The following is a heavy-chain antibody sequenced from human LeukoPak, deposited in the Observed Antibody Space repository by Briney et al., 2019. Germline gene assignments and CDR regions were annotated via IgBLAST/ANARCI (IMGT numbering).Heavy chain of an antibody. Sequence: SETLFLTCAVYGGSFSGYYWSWIRQPPGKGLEWIGEINHSGSTNYNPSLKSRVTISVDTSKNQFSLKLSSVTAADTAVYYCARGAGLAARRPSTNWFDPWGQGTLVTVSS. V-gene: IGHV4-34*01. CDR3: ARGAGLAARRPSTNWFDP. J-gene: IGHJ5*02. D-gene: IGHD6-6*01. CDR2: INHSGST. CDR1: GGSFSGYY.